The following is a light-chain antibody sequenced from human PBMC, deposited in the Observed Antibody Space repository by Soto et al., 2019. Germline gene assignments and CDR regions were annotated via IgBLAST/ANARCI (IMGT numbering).Light chain of an antibody. V-gene: IGKV1-5*03. CDR3: QQYNSYPLT. Sequence: DIQMTQSPSTLPGSLGDRVTITCRASQTISSWLAWYQQKPGKAPKLLIYKASTLKSGVPSRFRGSGSGTEYTLTISSLQPEDFETYYCQQYNSYPLTFGGGTKVDIK. CDR2: KAS. J-gene: IGKJ4*01. CDR1: QTISSW.